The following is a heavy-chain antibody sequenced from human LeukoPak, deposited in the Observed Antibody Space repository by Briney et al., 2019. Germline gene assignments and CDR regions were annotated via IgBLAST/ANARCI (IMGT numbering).Heavy chain of an antibody. CDR3: ARVVVRGVIKGLWDY. V-gene: IGHV1-2*02. J-gene: IGHJ4*02. Sequence: GASVKVSCKASGYTFTGYYMHWVRQAPGRGHEWMRWINPNSGGTNYAQKFQGRVTMTRDTSISTAYMELSRLRSDDTAVYYCARVVVRGVIKGLWDYWGQGTLVTVSS. D-gene: IGHD3-10*01. CDR1: GYTFTGYY. CDR2: INPNSGGT.